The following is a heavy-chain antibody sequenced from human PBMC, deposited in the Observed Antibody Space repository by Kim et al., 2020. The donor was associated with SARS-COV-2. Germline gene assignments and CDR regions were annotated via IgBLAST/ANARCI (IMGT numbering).Heavy chain of an antibody. CDR1: GGSISSGGYY. CDR3: ARGQIMTTALDY. D-gene: IGHD4-4*01. CDR2: IYYSGST. Sequence: SETLSLTCTVSGGSISSGGYYWSWIRQHPGKGLEWIGYIYYSGSTYYNPSLKSRVTISVDTSKNQFSLKLSSVTAADTAVYYCARGQIMTTALDYWAQGTLVTVSS. J-gene: IGHJ4*02. V-gene: IGHV4-31*03.